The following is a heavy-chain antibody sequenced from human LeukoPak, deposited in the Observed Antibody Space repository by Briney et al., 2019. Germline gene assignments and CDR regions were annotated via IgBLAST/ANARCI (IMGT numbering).Heavy chain of an antibody. CDR3: ARARLGVAFDY. Sequence: PSQTLSLTCTVSGGSISSGCYYWSWTRQHPGNGLEWIGYIYYSGSTYDNPSLKSRVTISVDTSKNQFSLKLSSVTAADTAVYYCARARLGVAFDYWGQGTLVTVSS. V-gene: IGHV4-31*03. CDR1: GGSISSGCYY. J-gene: IGHJ4*02. D-gene: IGHD6-19*01. CDR2: IYYSGST.